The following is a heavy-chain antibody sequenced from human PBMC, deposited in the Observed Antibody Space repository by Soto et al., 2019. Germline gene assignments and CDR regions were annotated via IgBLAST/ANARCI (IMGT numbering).Heavy chain of an antibody. J-gene: IGHJ4*02. Sequence: GSGPTLVNPTETLTLPCTVSGFSLSNARMGVSWIRQPPGNALEWLAHIFSNDEKSYNTSLKSRLTISKDTSKNQVVLTMTNMDPVDTATYYCAHHLREDIVLMVYGGPYYFDYWGQGTLVTVSS. CDR2: IFSNDEK. V-gene: IGHV2-26*01. CDR1: GFSLSNARMG. D-gene: IGHD2-8*01. CDR3: AHHLREDIVLMVYGGPYYFDY.